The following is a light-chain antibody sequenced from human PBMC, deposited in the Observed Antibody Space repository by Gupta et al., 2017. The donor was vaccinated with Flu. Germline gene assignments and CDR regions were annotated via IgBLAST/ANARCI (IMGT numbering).Light chain of an antibody. CDR2: VTD. CDR1: TASIANNY. Sequence: TVTISCTGTTASIANNYVYWYQHRPGTTPTVVIDVTDRRPPGVPDRFSGSMYGTSASLSITRLRPEDEATYYCATWDDSLRGVVFGGGTKLTVL. V-gene: IGLV1-47*01. CDR3: ATWDDSLRGVV. J-gene: IGLJ2*01.